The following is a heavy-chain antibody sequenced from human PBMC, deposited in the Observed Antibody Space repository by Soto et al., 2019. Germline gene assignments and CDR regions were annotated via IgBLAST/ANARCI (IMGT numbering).Heavy chain of an antibody. J-gene: IGHJ4*02. Sequence: SETLSLTCTVSGGSISNYYWTWIRQPPGKGLEWIGYIYYSGSTNYNPSLKSRVTISVDTSKNQFSLKLSSVTAADTAVYYCARGDILTGHTYPFHYWGQGTLVTVSS. V-gene: IGHV4-59*08. D-gene: IGHD3-9*01. CDR3: ARGDILTGHTYPFHY. CDR2: IYYSGST. CDR1: GGSISNYY.